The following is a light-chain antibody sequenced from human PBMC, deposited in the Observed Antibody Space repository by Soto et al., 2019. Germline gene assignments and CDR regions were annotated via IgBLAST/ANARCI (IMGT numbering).Light chain of an antibody. CDR2: KAS. V-gene: IGKV1-5*03. CDR1: ESITIW. CDR3: HKYKDHSPT. Sequence: DIQMTQSPSTLSASVGDRVTITCRASESITIWLALYQQKPGKAPKLLIQKASNLESGVPSMFIGSASGTEYTLTISSMQPDDFGTYHRHKYKDHSPTFGQGPKV. J-gene: IGKJ1*01.